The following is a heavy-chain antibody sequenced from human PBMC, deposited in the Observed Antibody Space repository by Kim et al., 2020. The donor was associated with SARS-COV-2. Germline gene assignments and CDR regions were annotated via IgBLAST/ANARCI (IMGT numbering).Heavy chain of an antibody. CDR3: AKNCPLRSWYYFDY. Sequence: DSVKGRFTITRDNSRNTLYLQMNSLRAEDTAVYYCAKNCPLRSWYYFDYWGQGTLVTVSS. D-gene: IGHD6-13*01. J-gene: IGHJ4*02. V-gene: IGHV3-23*01.